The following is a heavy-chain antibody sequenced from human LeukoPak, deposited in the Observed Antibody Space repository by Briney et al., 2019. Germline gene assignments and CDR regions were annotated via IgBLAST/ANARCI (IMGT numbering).Heavy chain of an antibody. CDR2: MSYDGSNK. J-gene: IGHJ3*02. Sequence: GRSLRLSCAASGFTFSSYAMHWVRQAPGKGLEWVAVMSYDGSNKYYADSVKGRFTISRDNSKNTLYLQMNSLRAEDTAVYYCARGDWGIVVVVAASAAFDIWGQGTMVTVSS. V-gene: IGHV3-30*04. D-gene: IGHD2-15*01. CDR3: ARGDWGIVVVVAASAAFDI. CDR1: GFTFSSYA.